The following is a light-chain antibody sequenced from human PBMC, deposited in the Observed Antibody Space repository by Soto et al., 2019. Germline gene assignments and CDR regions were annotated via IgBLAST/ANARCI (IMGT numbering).Light chain of an antibody. CDR2: EVS. J-gene: IGLJ1*01. CDR1: SSDGGGYNY. CDR3: SSYAGSNNYV. Sequence: QSALTQPPSASGSPGQSVTISCTGTSSDGGGYNYVSWYQQHPGKAPKLMIYEVSKQPSGVPDRFSGSKSGNTASLTVSGLQAEDEADYYCSSYAGSNNYVFGTGTKLTVL. V-gene: IGLV2-8*01.